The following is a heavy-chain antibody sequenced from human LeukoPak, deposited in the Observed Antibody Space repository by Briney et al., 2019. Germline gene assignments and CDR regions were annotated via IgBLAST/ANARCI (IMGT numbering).Heavy chain of an antibody. CDR1: GFTFDDYT. CDR2: ISWDGGST. V-gene: IGHV3-43*01. Sequence: PGGSLRLSCAASGFTFDDYTMHGVRQAPGKGLEWVSLISWDGGSTYYADSVKGRFTISRDNSKNSLYLQMNSLRTEDTALYYCAKDEGEQQLVFDYWGQGTLVTVSS. D-gene: IGHD6-6*01. J-gene: IGHJ4*02. CDR3: AKDEGEQQLVFDY.